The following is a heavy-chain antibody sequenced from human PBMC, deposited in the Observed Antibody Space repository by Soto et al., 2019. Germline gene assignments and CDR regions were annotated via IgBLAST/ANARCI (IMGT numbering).Heavy chain of an antibody. CDR2: INPNSGGT. CDR3: ARDGYSSRSNWFDP. V-gene: IGHV1-2*02. D-gene: IGHD6-13*01. Sequence: ASVKVSCKASGYTFTGYYMHWVRQAPGQGLEWMGWINPNSGGTNYAQKFQSRVTMTRDTSISTAYMELSRLRSDDTAVYYCARDGYSSRSNWFDPWGQGTLVTVSS. CDR1: GYTFTGYY. J-gene: IGHJ5*02.